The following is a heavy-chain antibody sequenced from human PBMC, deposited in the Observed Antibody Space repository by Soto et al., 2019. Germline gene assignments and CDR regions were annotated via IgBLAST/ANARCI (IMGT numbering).Heavy chain of an antibody. CDR1: GGSISSYY. Sequence: SETLSLTCTVSGGSISSYYWSWIRQPPGKGLEWIGYIYYRGSTTYNPSLNSRVTISVDTSKNQFSLKLSSVTAADTAVYYCARHVFIGFSQYDFWSGYYDYYYYYMDVWGKGTTVTVSS. CDR2: IYYRGST. J-gene: IGHJ6*03. CDR3: ARHVFIGFSQYDFWSGYYDYYYYYMDV. V-gene: IGHV4-59*08. D-gene: IGHD3-3*01.